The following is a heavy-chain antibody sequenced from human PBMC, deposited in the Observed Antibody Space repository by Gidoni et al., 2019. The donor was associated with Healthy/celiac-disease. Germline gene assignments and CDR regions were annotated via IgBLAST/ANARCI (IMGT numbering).Heavy chain of an antibody. D-gene: IGHD4-17*01. CDR1: GGSVSSGSYY. CDR2: IYYSGST. J-gene: IGHJ5*02. V-gene: IGHV4-61*01. CDR3: ARDLGDYARFDP. Sequence: QVQLQESGPGLVKPSETLSLTCTVSGGSVSSGSYYWSWIRQPPGKGLEWIGYIYYSGSTNYNPSLKSRVTISVDTSKNQFSLKLSSVTAADTAVYYCARDLGDYARFDPWGQGTLVTVSS.